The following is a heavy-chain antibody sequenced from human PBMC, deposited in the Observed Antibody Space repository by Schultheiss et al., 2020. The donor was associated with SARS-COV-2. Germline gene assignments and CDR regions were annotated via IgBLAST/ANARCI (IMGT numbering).Heavy chain of an antibody. CDR2: IYYSGST. CDR1: GGSISSGGYY. CDR3: ARDYDILTGPSGDAV. D-gene: IGHD3-9*01. V-gene: IGHV4-31*03. J-gene: IGHJ4*02. Sequence: SETLSLTCTVSGGSISSGGYYWSWIRQHPGKGLEWIGYIYYSGSTYYNPSLKSRVTISVDTSKNQFSLKLSSVTAADTAVYYCARDYDILTGPSGDAVWGQGTLVTVSS.